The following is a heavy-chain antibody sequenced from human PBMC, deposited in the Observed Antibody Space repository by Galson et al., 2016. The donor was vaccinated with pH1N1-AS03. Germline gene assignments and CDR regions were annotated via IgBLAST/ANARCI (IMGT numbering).Heavy chain of an antibody. Sequence: SVKVSCKVSGYTLTELSMHWVRQGPGKGLEWMGGFDPEDGEAIYAQKFQGRVTLTVDTSTDTAYMEVSRLKSEDTAVYHCATGLSVAGTPYEYYGLDVWGQGTTVTVSS. V-gene: IGHV1-24*01. CDR3: ATGLSVAGTPYEYYGLDV. CDR2: FDPEDGEA. D-gene: IGHD6-19*01. CDR1: GYTLTELS. J-gene: IGHJ6*02.